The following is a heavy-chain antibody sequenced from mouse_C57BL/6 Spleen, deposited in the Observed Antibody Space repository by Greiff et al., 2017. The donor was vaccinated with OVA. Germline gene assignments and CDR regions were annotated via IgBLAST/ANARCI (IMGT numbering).Heavy chain of an antibody. Sequence: QVQLQQPGAELVRPGPSVKLSCKASGYTFTSYWMHWVKQRPGQGLEWIGVIDPSDSYTNYNQKFKGKATLTVDTSSSTAYMQLSSLTSEDSAVYYCARTLIYYYGSSYYFDYWGQGTTLTVSS. J-gene: IGHJ2*01. D-gene: IGHD1-1*01. CDR1: GYTFTSYW. CDR3: ARTLIYYYGSSYYFDY. V-gene: IGHV1-59*01. CDR2: IDPSDSYT.